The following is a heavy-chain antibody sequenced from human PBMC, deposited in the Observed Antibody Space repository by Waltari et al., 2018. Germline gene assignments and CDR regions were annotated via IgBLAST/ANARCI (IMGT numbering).Heavy chain of an antibody. CDR3: ARDFNWGWDF. Sequence: EVQLVDSGGGLVQPGGSLRLSCQASGLTFSSNWMSWVRQAPGRGLEWLANIKPDGSQQYYVDSVRGRFSISRDNAKNSLYLQLNSLRAEDTAIYYCARDFNWGWDFWGQGTLVTVSS. D-gene: IGHD7-27*01. CDR1: GLTFSSNW. J-gene: IGHJ4*02. CDR2: IKPDGSQQ. V-gene: IGHV3-7*03.